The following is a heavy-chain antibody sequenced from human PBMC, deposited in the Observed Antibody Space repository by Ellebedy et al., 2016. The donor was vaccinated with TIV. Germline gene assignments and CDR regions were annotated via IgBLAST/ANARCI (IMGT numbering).Heavy chain of an antibody. CDR3: ARDLAAATTDAFDI. J-gene: IGHJ3*02. Sequence: AASVKVSCKASGYTSTSDGISWVRQAPGQGLQWMGWISGYNGNTNYAQRLQGRFTMTTDTSTSTVHMELGSLTSDDTAVYYCARDLAAATTDAFDIWGQGTVVTVSS. CDR2: ISGYNGNT. CDR1: GYTSTSDG. V-gene: IGHV1-18*01. D-gene: IGHD1-26*01.